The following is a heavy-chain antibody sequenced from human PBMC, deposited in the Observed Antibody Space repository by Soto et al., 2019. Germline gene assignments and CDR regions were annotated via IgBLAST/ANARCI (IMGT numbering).Heavy chain of an antibody. CDR1: GFTFSDYG. J-gene: IGHJ5*02. Sequence: EVQLSQSGGGLVQPGGSLRLSCAASGFTFSDYGMSWVRQAAGKGLEWVSTIRGSAGNTYYVDSVKGRFTFSRDDSTNTVYLQMNSLRAEDTAVYYCAKPLWFGESVFDPWGQGTLVIVSS. V-gene: IGHV3-23*01. CDR2: IRGSAGNT. CDR3: AKPLWFGESVFDP. D-gene: IGHD3-10*01.